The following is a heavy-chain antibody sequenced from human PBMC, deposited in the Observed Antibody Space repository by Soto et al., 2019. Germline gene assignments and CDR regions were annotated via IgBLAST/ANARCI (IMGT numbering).Heavy chain of an antibody. J-gene: IGHJ4*02. Sequence: EVHPVESGGGSVQPGGSLRISCGASGFTFGSYWMDWVRQVPGKGLVWVSRINGDGRITTYADSVKGRFTISRDNDGITLYLQMNSLRVDDTAVYYCSRETLWFGESPKSGGQGTLVTVSS. CDR2: INGDGRIT. CDR1: GFTFGSYW. D-gene: IGHD3-10*01. CDR3: SRETLWFGESPKS. V-gene: IGHV3-74*01.